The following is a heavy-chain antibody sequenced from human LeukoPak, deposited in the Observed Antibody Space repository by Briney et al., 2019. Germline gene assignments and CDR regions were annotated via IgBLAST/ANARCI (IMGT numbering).Heavy chain of an antibody. CDR1: GYSISSGYY. CDR3: ARAGEQWLEDAFDI. Sequence: SETLSLTCTVSGYSISSGYYWGWIRQPPGKGLEWIGYIYYSGSTNYNPSLKSRVTISVDTSKNQFSLKLSSVTAADTAVYYCARAGEQWLEDAFDIWGQGTMVTVSS. D-gene: IGHD6-19*01. J-gene: IGHJ3*02. V-gene: IGHV4-61*01. CDR2: IYYSGST.